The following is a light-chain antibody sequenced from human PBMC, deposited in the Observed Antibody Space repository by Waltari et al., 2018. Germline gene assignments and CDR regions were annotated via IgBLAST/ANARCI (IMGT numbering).Light chain of an antibody. J-gene: IGKJ1*01. CDR3: QQYYSYPRT. Sequence: DIQMTQSPSTLYSSLGDKITINCRANPSISNWLAWYQQKPGKAPKLLIFKTSSLESGVPSRFSGRGSGTDFTLTSSSLQPEDYATYYCQQYYSYPRTFGQGTKVEIK. V-gene: IGKV1-5*03. CDR2: KTS. CDR1: PSISNW.